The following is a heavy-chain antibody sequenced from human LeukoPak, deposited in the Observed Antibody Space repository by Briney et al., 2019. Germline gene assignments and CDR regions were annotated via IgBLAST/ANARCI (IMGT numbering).Heavy chain of an antibody. CDR3: ARGGFSSGPEYFQH. V-gene: IGHV4-4*07. Sequence: PSETLSLTCTVSGGSISNYYWSWIRQPAGKGLEWIGLIYARGNTNYNPSLKSRVTMSIDTSKNQFSLKLTSVTAADTAVYYCARGGFSSGPEYFQHWGQGTLVTVSS. CDR2: IYARGNT. J-gene: IGHJ1*01. CDR1: GGSISNYY. D-gene: IGHD6-19*01.